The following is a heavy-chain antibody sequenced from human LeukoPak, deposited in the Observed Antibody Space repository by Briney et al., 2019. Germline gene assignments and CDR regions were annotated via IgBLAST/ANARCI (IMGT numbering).Heavy chain of an antibody. CDR2: IYYSGST. CDR1: GGSISSSSYY. CDR3: ARHDCSSTSCYTPLVDGRFDP. D-gene: IGHD2-2*02. Sequence: PSETLSLTCTVSGGSISSSSYYWGWIRQPPGKGLEWIGSIYYSGSTYYNPSLKSRVTISVDTSKNQFSLKLSSVTAADTAVYYCARHDCSSTSCYTPLVDGRFDPWGQGTLVTVSS. V-gene: IGHV4-39*01. J-gene: IGHJ5*02.